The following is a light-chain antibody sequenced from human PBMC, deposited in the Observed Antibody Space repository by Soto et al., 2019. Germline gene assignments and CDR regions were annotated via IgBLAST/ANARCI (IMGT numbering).Light chain of an antibody. Sequence: QSVMTQPHSVSSAPGQRVTISFSCSSSNIGGNSVSWYQQLPGTAPKLLIYDDDKRPSGIPDRFSGSKSGTSATLGITGFQTGDEADYYCGSWDSSLRAYVFGTGTKLTVL. CDR2: DDD. J-gene: IGLJ1*01. V-gene: IGLV1-51*01. CDR1: SSNIGGNS. CDR3: GSWDSSLRAYV.